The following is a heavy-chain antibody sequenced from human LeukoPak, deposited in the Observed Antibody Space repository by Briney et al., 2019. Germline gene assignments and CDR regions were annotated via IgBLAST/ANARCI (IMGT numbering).Heavy chain of an antibody. CDR3: ARRFGSGVRGVIYYYYMDV. CDR2: ISSSGSTI. V-gene: IGHV3-48*04. J-gene: IGHJ6*03. CDR1: GFTFSSYG. Sequence: PGGSLRLSCAASGFTFSSYGMSWVRQAPGKGLEWVSYISSSGSTIYYADSVKGRFTISRDNAKNSLYLQMNSLRAEDTAVYYCARRFGSGVRGVIYYYYMDVWGKGTTVTISS. D-gene: IGHD3-10*01.